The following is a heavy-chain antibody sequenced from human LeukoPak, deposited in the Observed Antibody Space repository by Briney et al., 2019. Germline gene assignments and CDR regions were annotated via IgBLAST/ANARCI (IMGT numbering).Heavy chain of an antibody. Sequence: ASVKVSCQASGGTFSSYAIGWVRPPPGQGLEWMGGTIPIFGTANYAQKFQGRVTITADESTSTAYMELSSLRSDDTAVYYCARERRLPTVTTPYYFDYWGQGTLVAVSS. D-gene: IGHD4-17*01. V-gene: IGHV1-69*13. J-gene: IGHJ4*02. CDR3: ARERRLPTVTTPYYFDY. CDR2: TIPIFGTA. CDR1: GGTFSSYA.